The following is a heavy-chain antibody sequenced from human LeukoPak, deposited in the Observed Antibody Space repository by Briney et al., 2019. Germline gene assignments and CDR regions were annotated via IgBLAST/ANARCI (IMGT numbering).Heavy chain of an antibody. CDR1: GGSFSGYY. D-gene: IGHD5-18*01. J-gene: IGHJ4*02. Sequence: PSETLSLTCAVYGGSFSGYYWSWIRQPPGKGLEWIGEINHSGSTNYNPSLKSRVTISVDTSKNQFSLKLSSVTAADTAVYYCARGIAEYSYGYVPLYYFDYWGQGTLVTVSS. CDR3: ARGIAEYSYGYVPLYYFDY. V-gene: IGHV4-34*01. CDR2: INHSGST.